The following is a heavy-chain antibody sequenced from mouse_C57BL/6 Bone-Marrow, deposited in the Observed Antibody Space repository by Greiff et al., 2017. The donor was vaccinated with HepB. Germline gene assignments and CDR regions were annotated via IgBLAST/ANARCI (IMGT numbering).Heavy chain of an antibody. V-gene: IGHV2-9-1*01. D-gene: IGHD2-4*01. Sequence: VQLKESGPGLVAPSQSLSITCTVSGFSLTSYAISWVRQPPGKGLEWLGVIWTGGGTNYNSALKSRLSISKDNSKSQVFLKMNSLQTDDTARYYCARGDDYDVPYYFDYWGQGTTLTVSS. CDR3: ARGDDYDVPYYFDY. CDR1: GFSLTSYA. J-gene: IGHJ2*01. CDR2: IWTGGGT.